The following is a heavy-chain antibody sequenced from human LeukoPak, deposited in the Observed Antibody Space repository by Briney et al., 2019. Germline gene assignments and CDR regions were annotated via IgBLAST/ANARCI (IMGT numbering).Heavy chain of an antibody. D-gene: IGHD2-2*01. V-gene: IGHV4-34*01. CDR1: GGSFSGYY. J-gene: IGHJ4*02. CDR3: ARGTKVVPANY. CDR2: INHSGST. Sequence: KPSETLSLTCAVYGGSFSGYYWSWIRQPPGKGLEWIGEINHSGSTNYNPSLKSRVTISDTSKNQFSLELSSVTAADTAVYYCARGTKVVPANYWGQGTLVTVSS.